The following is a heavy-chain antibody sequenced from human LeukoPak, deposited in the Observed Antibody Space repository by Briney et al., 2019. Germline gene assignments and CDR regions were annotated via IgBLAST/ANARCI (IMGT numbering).Heavy chain of an antibody. D-gene: IGHD1-26*01. Sequence: EGSLRLSSAASGFTFSSYAMSWVRQAPGKGLEWVSAISGSGGSTYYADSVKGRFTISRDNSKNTLYLQMNSLRAEDTAGYYCAKDLNVYGVQGATPYFDYWGQGTLVTVSS. V-gene: IGHV3-23*01. J-gene: IGHJ4*02. CDR1: GFTFSSYA. CDR3: AKDLNVYGVQGATPYFDY. CDR2: ISGSGGST.